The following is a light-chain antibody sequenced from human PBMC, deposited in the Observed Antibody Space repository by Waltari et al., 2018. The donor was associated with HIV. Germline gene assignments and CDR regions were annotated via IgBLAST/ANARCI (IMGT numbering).Light chain of an antibody. CDR3: VTWADRSSGPVV. CDR1: SSKIGSNY. Sequence: QSVLTQPPSASGTPGQRITISCSGSSSKIGSNYVHWYQNLPGPAPKLLIDRNNQRASGVPDRFSGSKSGTSASLAISGLRSEDEADYYCVTWADRSSGPVVFGGGTKVTVL. V-gene: IGLV1-47*01. CDR2: RNN. J-gene: IGLJ2*01.